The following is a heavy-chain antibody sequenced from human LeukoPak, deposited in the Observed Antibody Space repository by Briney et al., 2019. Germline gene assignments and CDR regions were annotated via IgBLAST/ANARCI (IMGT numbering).Heavy chain of an antibody. CDR3: ARGYCSGGSCYTGLDY. V-gene: IGHV1-46*01. CDR1: GYTFTSYG. CDR2: INPSGGST. Sequence: GASVKVSCKASGYTFTSYGISWVRQAPGQGLEWMGIINPSGGSTSYAQKFQGRVTMARDTSTSTVYMELSSLRSEDTAVYYCARGYCSGGSCYTGLDYWGQGTLVTVSS. J-gene: IGHJ4*02. D-gene: IGHD2-15*01.